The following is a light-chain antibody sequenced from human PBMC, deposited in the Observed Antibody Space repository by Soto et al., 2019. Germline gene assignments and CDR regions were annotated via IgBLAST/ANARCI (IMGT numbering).Light chain of an antibody. J-gene: IGKJ2*01. CDR1: QRVSSSY. CDR3: QQYGGSPPYT. CDR2: STS. V-gene: IGKV3-20*01. Sequence: EIVLTQSPGTLSLSPGKRATLSCRASQRVSSSYLAWYQQKPGQAPRLLISSTSNRATGIPDRFSGSGSGTDFTLTISRLEPEDFAVYYCQQYGGSPPYTFGQGTKLEIK.